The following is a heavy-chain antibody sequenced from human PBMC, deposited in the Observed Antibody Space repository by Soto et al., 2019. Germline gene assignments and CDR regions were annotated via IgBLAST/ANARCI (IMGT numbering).Heavy chain of an antibody. J-gene: IGHJ6*03. CDR3: AIQPSADYYSYYMTV. CDR2: IHYSGST. Sequence: QVQLQESGPGLVKPSETLSLTCTVSGGSISTYYWSWIRQPPGKGLEWIGYIHYSGSTSYNPSLNSRVTISVDTSKNKFSLKLSSVTAADTAVYYCAIQPSADYYSYYMTVCGKGTRVTVSS. V-gene: IGHV4-59*08. CDR1: GGSISTYY.